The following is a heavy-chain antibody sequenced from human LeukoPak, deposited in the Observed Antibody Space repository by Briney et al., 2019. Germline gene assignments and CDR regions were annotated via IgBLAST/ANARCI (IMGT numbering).Heavy chain of an antibody. J-gene: IGHJ4*02. CDR3: ARLVRTRTYYFDY. CDR2: INPNSGGR. V-gene: IGHV1-2*02. Sequence: ASVKVSCKASGYTFTGYYMHWVRQAPGQGLEWVGWINPNSGGRNYAQKFQGRVTMTRDTSISTAYMELSRLRSDDTAVYYCARLVRTRTYYFDYWGQGTLVTVSS. CDR1: GYTFTGYY. D-gene: IGHD1-14*01.